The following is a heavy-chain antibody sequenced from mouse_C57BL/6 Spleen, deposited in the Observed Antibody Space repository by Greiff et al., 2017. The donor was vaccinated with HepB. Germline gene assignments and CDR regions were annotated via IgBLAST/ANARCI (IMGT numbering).Heavy chain of an antibody. Sequence: EVKVVESGGGLVKPGGSLKLSCAASGFTFSSYAMSWVRQTPEKRLEWVATISDGGSYTYYPDNVKGRFTISRDNAKNNLYLQMSHLKSEDTAMYYCAKLRPGFAYWGQGTLVTVSA. CDR1: GFTFSSYA. J-gene: IGHJ3*01. V-gene: IGHV5-4*03. CDR3: AKLRPGFAY. CDR2: ISDGGSYT. D-gene: IGHD2-4*01.